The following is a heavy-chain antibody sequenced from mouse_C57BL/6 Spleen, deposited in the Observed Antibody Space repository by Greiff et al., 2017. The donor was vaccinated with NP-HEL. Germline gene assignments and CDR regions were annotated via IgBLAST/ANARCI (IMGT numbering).Heavy chain of an antibody. D-gene: IGHD1-1*01. V-gene: IGHV1-80*01. J-gene: IGHJ4*01. CDR3: ARGAVGYAMDY. CDR2: IYPGDGDT. CDR1: GYAFSSYW. Sequence: VKLVESGAELVKPGASVKISCKASGYAFSSYWMNWVKQRPGKGLEWIGQIYPGDGDTNYNGKFKGKATLTADKSSSTAYMQLSSLTSEDSAVYFCARGAVGYAMDYWGQGTSVTVSS.